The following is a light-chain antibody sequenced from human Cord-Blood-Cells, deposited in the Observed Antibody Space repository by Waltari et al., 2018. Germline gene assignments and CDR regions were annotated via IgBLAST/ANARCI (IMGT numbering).Light chain of an antibody. Sequence: QSALTQPAPVSGSPGQSITISCTGTSSDVGSYNLVSWYQQPPGKAPKRMIYEGGKRPSGVSNLFSGSKSGNTASLTISGLQADDEADYYFCSYAGSSTWVFGGGTKLTVL. CDR2: EGG. CDR3: CSYAGSSTWV. V-gene: IGLV2-23*01. J-gene: IGLJ3*02. CDR1: SSDVGSYNL.